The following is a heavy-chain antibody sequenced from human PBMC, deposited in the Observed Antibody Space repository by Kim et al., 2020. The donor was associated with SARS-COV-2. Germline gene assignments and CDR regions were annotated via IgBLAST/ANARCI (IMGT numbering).Heavy chain of an antibody. J-gene: IGHJ5*02. Sequence: ASVKVSCKASGYTLTMHSMHWVRQAPGQRPEWMGKISSGNGDTQYSQKFQGRVTITRDTSANTAYMELSSLTSEDTAVYYCARGLARTTIRTNWFDPWGQGTLVTVSS. D-gene: IGHD2-21*02. CDR2: ISSGNGDT. V-gene: IGHV1-3*01. CDR3: ARGLARTTIRTNWFDP. CDR1: GYTLTMHS.